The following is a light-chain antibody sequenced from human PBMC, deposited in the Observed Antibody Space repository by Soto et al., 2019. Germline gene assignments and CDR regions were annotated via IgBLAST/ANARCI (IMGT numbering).Light chain of an antibody. J-gene: IGKJ1*01. CDR2: DAS. CDR3: QQYKSRRT. V-gene: IGKV1-5*01. CDR1: EDINDW. Sequence: DIQMTQSRSTLSGSIGDRVTITCRASEDINDWLAWYQQKPGNAPKFLIYDASTLQSGVPSRFSGSGSGTEFTLTISSLQPDDSATYYCQQYKSRRTFGQGTKVDIK.